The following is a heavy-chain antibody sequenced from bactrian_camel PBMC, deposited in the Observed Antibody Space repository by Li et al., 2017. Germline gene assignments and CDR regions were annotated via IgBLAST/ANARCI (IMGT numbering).Heavy chain of an antibody. CDR3: AATGDSWGGDFGH. D-gene: IGHD5*01. Sequence: HVQLVESGGGSVQAGESLKLSCAASGSSGSRLCLAWFRQIPGKGLEWVSGIDTGGGNTYYADSVKGRFTISRDNAKNTVALQMNSLKSEDTALYYCAATGDSWGGDFGHWGQGTQVTVS. V-gene: IGHV3S1*01. CDR2: IDTGGGNT. CDR1: GSSGSRLC. J-gene: IGHJ6*01.